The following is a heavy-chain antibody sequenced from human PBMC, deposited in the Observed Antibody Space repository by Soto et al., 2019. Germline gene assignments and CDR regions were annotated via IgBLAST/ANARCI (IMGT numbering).Heavy chain of an antibody. CDR2: ISPKSGAI. Sequence: ASVKVSCKASGYTLIDYYTHWVRQAPGQGLEWMGRISPKSGAINYAQKLQGRVTMTTDTSTSTAYMELRSLRSDDTAVYYCARVGSSELERQLDYWGQGTLVTVSS. CDR3: ARVGSSELERQLDY. D-gene: IGHD1-1*01. V-gene: IGHV1-18*01. CDR1: GYTLIDYY. J-gene: IGHJ4*02.